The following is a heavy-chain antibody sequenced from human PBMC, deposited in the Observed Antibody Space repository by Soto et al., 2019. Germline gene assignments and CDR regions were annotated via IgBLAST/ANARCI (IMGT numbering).Heavy chain of an antibody. D-gene: IGHD2-15*01. J-gene: IGHJ5*02. CDR2: IYYSGST. Sequence: SETLSLTCTVSGGSISSYYWSWIRQPPGKGLEWIGYIYYSGSTNYNPSLKSRVTISVDTSKNQFSLKLSSVTAADTAVYYCARDLGLEEYCSGGSCYVGGRRFDPWGQGTLVTVSS. CDR1: GGSISSYY. CDR3: ARDLGLEEYCSGGSCYVGGRRFDP. V-gene: IGHV4-59*01.